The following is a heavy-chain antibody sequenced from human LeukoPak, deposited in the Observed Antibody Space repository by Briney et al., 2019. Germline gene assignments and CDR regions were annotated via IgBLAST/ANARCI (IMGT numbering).Heavy chain of an antibody. J-gene: IGHJ1*01. CDR3: ARDLTTSSTAYFHH. CDR2: ISSSSRYI. V-gene: IGHV3-21*01. Sequence: GGSLRLSCAASGFNFNYYAMSWVRQAPGKGLEWVSSISSSSRYIYYADSVKGRFTISRDNGKNSLYLQMNSLRAEDTAVYYCARDLTTSSTAYFHHWGQGTLVTVSS. CDR1: GFNFNYYA. D-gene: IGHD6-6*01.